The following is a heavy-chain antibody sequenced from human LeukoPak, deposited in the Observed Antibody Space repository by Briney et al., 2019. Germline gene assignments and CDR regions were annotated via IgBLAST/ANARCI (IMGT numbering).Heavy chain of an antibody. V-gene: IGHV3-23*01. J-gene: IGHJ4*02. D-gene: IGHD2-15*01. CDR1: GFTFSSYA. CDR3: VAQGSGISRGPPHY. CDR2: ISGSGGST. Sequence: GGSLRLSCAASGFTFSSYAMSWVRRAPGKGLEWVSAISGSGGSTYYADSVKGRFTISRDNSKNSLYLQMNSLRAEDTAVYYCVAQGSGISRGPPHYWGQGTLVTVSS.